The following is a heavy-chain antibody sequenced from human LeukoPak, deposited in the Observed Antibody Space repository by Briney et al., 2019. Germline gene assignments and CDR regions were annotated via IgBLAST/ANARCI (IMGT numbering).Heavy chain of an antibody. V-gene: IGHV1-69*04. D-gene: IGHD3-22*01. Sequence: ASVKVSCKASGGTFSSYAISWVRQAPGQGLEWMGRITPILGIANYAQKFQGRVTVTADKSTSTAYMELSSLRSEDTAVYYCARSYYDSSGYYHYWGQGTLVTVSS. CDR2: ITPILGIA. J-gene: IGHJ4*02. CDR3: ARSYYDSSGYYHY. CDR1: GGTFSSYA.